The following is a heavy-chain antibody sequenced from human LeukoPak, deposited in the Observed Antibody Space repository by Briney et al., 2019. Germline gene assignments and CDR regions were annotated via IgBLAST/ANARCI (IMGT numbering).Heavy chain of an antibody. CDR2: INPNSGGT. V-gene: IGHV1-2*02. CDR1: GYTFTGYY. J-gene: IGHJ4*02. Sequence: ASVTVSCMASGYTFTGYYMHWVRQAPGQGLEWMGWINPNSGGTNYAQTFQGRATITRDTCISTAYMEPSRLRFDDTAVYYCARDKTYYDSSGYYHYWGEGTLVTVSS. D-gene: IGHD3-22*01. CDR3: ARDKTYYDSSGYYHY.